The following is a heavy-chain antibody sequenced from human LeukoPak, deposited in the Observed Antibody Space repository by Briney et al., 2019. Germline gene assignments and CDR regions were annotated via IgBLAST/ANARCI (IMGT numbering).Heavy chain of an antibody. CDR2: INHNSGGT. CDR3: ARDAGSGWPHLDY. Sequence: GASVKVSCKASGYTFTSYYMHWVRQAPGQGREWRGRINHNSGGTNNAQKFQGRVTMTSDTSINTAYMELSRLRSDDTAVYYCARDAGSGWPHLDYWGQGTLVTVSS. V-gene: IGHV1-2*06. CDR1: GYTFTSYY. D-gene: IGHD6-19*01. J-gene: IGHJ4*02.